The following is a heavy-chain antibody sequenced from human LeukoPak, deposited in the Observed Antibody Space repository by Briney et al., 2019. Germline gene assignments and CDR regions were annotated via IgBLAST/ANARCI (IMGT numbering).Heavy chain of an antibody. J-gene: IGHJ4*02. CDR3: ARDRMGDCAATSCYLAY. V-gene: IGHV1-2*02. D-gene: IGHD2-2*01. CDR2: INPNSGDT. Sequence: ASVKVSCKASGYTLTAYFLHWVRQAPGQGLEWMGWINPNSGDTNYAQKFQGRVTMTRDTSITTAYMELSRLISDDTAMYYCARDRMGDCAATSCYLAYWGQGTLVTVSS. CDR1: GYTLTAYF.